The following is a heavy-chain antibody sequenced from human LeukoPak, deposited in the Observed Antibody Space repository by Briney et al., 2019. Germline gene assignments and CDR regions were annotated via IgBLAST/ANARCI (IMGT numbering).Heavy chain of an antibody. CDR1: GFTFSSYW. CDR3: ARDKYCSSTSCYTAFDY. V-gene: IGHV3-7*01. J-gene: IGHJ4*02. CDR2: IKQDGSEK. D-gene: IGHD2-2*02. Sequence: GGSLRLSCAASGFTFSSYWMSWVRQAPGKGLEWVANIKQDGSEKYYVDSVKGRFTISRDNAKNSLHLQMNSLRAEDTAVYYCARDKYCSSTSCYTAFDYWGQGTLVTVSS.